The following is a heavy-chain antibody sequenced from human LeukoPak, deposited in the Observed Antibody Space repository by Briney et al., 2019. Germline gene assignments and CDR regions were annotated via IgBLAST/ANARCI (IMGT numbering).Heavy chain of an antibody. CDR1: GFTFSSYA. Sequence: PGGSLRLSCAASGFTFSSYAMSWVRRGPGKGLEWVSGISMTGASTYYTDSVKGRFTISRDNSKKTLYLQMNSLRAEDTAVYYCAKDPFVSESGSYLIDYWGQGTLVTVSS. V-gene: IGHV3-23*01. CDR2: ISMTGAST. J-gene: IGHJ4*02. CDR3: AKDPFVSESGSYLIDY. D-gene: IGHD1-26*01.